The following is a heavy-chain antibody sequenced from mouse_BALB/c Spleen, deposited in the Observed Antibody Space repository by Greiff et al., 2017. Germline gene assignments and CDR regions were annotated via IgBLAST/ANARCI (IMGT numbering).Heavy chain of an antibody. CDR3: ARDLGLRGAMDY. D-gene: IGHD2-2*01. J-gene: IGHJ4*01. Sequence: QVQLKESGAELVRPGTSVKISCKASGYAFTNYWLGWVKQRPGHGLEWIGDIYPGSGNTYYNEKFKGKATLTADKSSSTAYMQLSSLTSEDSAVYFCARDLGLRGAMDYWGQGTSVTVSS. CDR2: IYPGSGNT. V-gene: IGHV1-63*01. CDR1: GYAFTNYW.